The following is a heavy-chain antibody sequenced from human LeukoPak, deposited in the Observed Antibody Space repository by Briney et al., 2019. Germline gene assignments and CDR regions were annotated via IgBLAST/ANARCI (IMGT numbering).Heavy chain of an antibody. CDR3: ARFAYSGYDPNWFDP. CDR2: IDHSGST. J-gene: IGHJ5*02. D-gene: IGHD5-12*01. V-gene: IGHV4-34*01. Sequence: PSETLSLTCAVYGGSFSGYYWSWIRQPPGKGLEWIGEIDHSGSTNYNPSLKSRVTISVDTSKNQFSLKLSSVTAADTAVYYCARFAYSGYDPNWFDPWGQGTLVTVSS. CDR1: GGSFSGYY.